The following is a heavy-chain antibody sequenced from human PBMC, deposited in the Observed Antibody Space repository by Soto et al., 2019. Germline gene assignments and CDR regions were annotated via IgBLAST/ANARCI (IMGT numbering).Heavy chain of an antibody. J-gene: IGHJ6*03. V-gene: IGHV4-39*01. Sequence: SETLSLTCTVSGGSISSSSYYWGWIRQPPGKGLEWIGSIYYSGSTYYNPSLKSRVTISVDTSKNQFSLKLSSVTAADTAVYYCARAYYDFWSGYYMYYYYYMDVWGKGTTVTVSS. CDR3: ARAYYDFWSGYYMYYYYYMDV. CDR2: IYYSGST. CDR1: GGSISSSSYY. D-gene: IGHD3-3*01.